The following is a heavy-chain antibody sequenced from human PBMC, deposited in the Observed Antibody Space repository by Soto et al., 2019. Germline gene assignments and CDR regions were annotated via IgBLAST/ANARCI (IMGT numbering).Heavy chain of an antibody. CDR2: MNPNSGNT. Sequence: QVQLVQSGAEVKKPGASVKVSCKASGYTFTSYDINWVRQATGHGLEWMGWMNPNSGNTVYAQKFQGRVTMTRDTSISTAYMELSSLRSEETAVYYCARERTGTTSRWFDPWGQGTLVTVSS. V-gene: IGHV1-8*01. J-gene: IGHJ5*02. CDR1: GYTFTSYD. CDR3: ARERTGTTSRWFDP. D-gene: IGHD1-7*01.